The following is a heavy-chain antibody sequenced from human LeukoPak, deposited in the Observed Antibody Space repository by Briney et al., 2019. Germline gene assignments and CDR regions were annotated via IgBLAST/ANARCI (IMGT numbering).Heavy chain of an antibody. Sequence: GGSLRLSCAASGFTFSSYAMSWVRQAPGKGLEWVSAISGSGDATYYTDSVKGRFSISRDNSKNTLYLQMNSLRAEDTAVYYCAKDRESRYGAYDLGDNWGQGTLVTVSS. CDR3: AKDRESRYGAYDLGDN. J-gene: IGHJ4*02. V-gene: IGHV3-23*01. CDR1: GFTFSSYA. D-gene: IGHD5-12*01. CDR2: ISGSGDAT.